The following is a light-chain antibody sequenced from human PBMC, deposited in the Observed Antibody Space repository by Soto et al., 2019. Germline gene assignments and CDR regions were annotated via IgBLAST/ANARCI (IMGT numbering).Light chain of an antibody. J-gene: IGLJ2*01. CDR1: SSDVGGYNY. V-gene: IGLV2-11*01. Sequence: QSVLTQPRSVSGSPGQSVTITCTGTSSDVGGYNYVCWYQQNPDKAPKVIIYDINNRPSEVPDRFSGSKSGNTASLTISGPQAEDESDYYCWSYAGGYTLVFGGGTKLTVL. CDR2: DIN. CDR3: WSYAGGYTLV.